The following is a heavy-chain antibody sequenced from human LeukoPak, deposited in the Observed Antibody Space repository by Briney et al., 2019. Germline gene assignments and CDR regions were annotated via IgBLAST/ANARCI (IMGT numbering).Heavy chain of an antibody. CDR1: GFTFSSYG. J-gene: IGHJ4*02. CDR2: IRYDGSNK. V-gene: IGHV3-30*02. CDR3: AKDSPSQLDYYDSSGYINC. Sequence: GGSLRLSCAASGFTFSSYGMHWVRQAPGKGLEWVAFIRYDGSNKYYADSVKGRFTISRDNSKNTLYLQMNSLRAEDTAVYYCAKDSPSQLDYYDSSGYINCSGQRTLLTVSS. D-gene: IGHD3-22*01.